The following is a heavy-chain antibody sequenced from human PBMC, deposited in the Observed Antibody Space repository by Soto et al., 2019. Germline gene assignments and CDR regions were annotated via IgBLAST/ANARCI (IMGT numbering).Heavy chain of an antibody. Sequence: ASVKVSCKTSGDTFTNFGLSWVRQAPGQGLEWMGWIATYNSNKNYAQKFQGRLTLTTDTSTSTGYMELKSLEYDDTAVYYCARVLRGVVNWFDPWGQGTLGTVSS. V-gene: IGHV1-18*01. J-gene: IGHJ5*02. CDR3: ARVLRGVVNWFDP. D-gene: IGHD3-10*01. CDR2: IATYNSNK. CDR1: GDTFTNFG.